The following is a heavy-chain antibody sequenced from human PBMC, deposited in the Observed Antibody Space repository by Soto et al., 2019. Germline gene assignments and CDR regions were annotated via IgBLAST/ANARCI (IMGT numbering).Heavy chain of an antibody. CDR3: ASVGYYYGSGSYYNWFXP. Sequence: GGSLRLSCVASGYTFSSNYMSWVRQAPGKGLEWVSAISGSGGSTYYADSVKGRFTISRDNSKNTLYLQMSSLRAEDTAVYYCASVGYYYGSGSYYNWFXPWGQGTLVTVSS. V-gene: IGHV3-23*01. J-gene: IGHJ5*02. D-gene: IGHD3-10*01. CDR1: GYTFSSNY. CDR2: ISGSGGST.